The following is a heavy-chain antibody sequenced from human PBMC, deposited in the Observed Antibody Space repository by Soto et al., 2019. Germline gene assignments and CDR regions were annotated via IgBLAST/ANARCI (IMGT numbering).Heavy chain of an antibody. J-gene: IGHJ4*02. CDR3: AKRGTAMDIDY. D-gene: IGHD5-18*01. Sequence: QVQLVESGGGVVQPGRSLRLSCVGSGFTFSNYGMFWVRQAPGKGLEWVAVLSHDGTNEYYADSVKGRLTISRDNSKKTLYLQMNSLRTEDTAVYYCAKRGTAMDIDYWGKGVLVAVSS. V-gene: IGHV3-30*18. CDR2: LSHDGTNE. CDR1: GFTFSNYG.